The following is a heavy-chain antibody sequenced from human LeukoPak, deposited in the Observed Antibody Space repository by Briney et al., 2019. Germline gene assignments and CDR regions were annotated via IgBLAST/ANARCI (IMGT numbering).Heavy chain of an antibody. CDR1: GFTFSSYG. Sequence: GRSLRLSCAASGFTFSSYGMHWVRQAPGKGLEWVAVIWYDGSNKYYADSVKGRFTISRDNSKNTLYLQMNSLRAEDTAVYYCARELVVAGFDYWGQGTLVTVS. D-gene: IGHD2-15*01. CDR2: IWYDGSNK. J-gene: IGHJ4*02. V-gene: IGHV3-33*01. CDR3: ARELVVAGFDY.